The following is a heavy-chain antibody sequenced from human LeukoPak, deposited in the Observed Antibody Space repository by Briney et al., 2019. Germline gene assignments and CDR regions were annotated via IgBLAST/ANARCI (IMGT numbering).Heavy chain of an antibody. CDR3: ARLGWASIDF. J-gene: IGHJ4*02. V-gene: IGHV3-7*01. D-gene: IGHD6-19*01. Sequence: GGSLRLSCAASGFSLSTYWMGWVRQAPGKGLECVANIKHDGSEKYYVDSVKGRFTISKDNADNSLYLQMNSLTAEDTAVYYCARLGWASIDFWGQGTLVTVSS. CDR1: GFSLSTYW. CDR2: IKHDGSEK.